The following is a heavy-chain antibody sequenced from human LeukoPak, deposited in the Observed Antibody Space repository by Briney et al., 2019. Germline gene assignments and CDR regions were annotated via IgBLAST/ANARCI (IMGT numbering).Heavy chain of an antibody. V-gene: IGHV1-3*03. CDR2: INAGNGNT. Sequence: ASVKVSCKASGYTFINYAMHWVRQAPGQGLEWMGWINAGNGNTKYSQEFQGRVTITRDTSASTAYMELSSLRSEDMAVYYCARGGGYYDTSGYYFDFDYWGQGTLVTVSS. J-gene: IGHJ4*02. CDR1: GYTFINYA. D-gene: IGHD3-22*01. CDR3: ARGGGYYDTSGYYFDFDY.